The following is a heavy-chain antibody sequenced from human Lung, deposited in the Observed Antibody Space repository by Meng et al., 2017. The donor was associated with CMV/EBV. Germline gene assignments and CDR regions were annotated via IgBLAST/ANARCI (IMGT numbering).Heavy chain of an antibody. Sequence: GSLRLXXAVYGGSFSGYYWSWIRQPPGKGLEWIGEINHSGSTNYNPSLKSRVTISVDTSKNQFSLKLSSVTAADTAVYYCARGRGKPAAIYYYGMDVWGQGXTVTVSS. V-gene: IGHV4-34*01. CDR2: INHSGST. J-gene: IGHJ6*02. CDR1: GGSFSGYY. CDR3: ARGRGKPAAIYYYGMDV. D-gene: IGHD2-2*02.